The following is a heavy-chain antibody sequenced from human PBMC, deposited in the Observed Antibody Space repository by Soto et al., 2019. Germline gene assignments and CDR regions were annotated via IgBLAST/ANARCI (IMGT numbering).Heavy chain of an antibody. Sequence: QVQLQQWGAGLLKPSETLSLTCAVYGGSFSGYYWSWIRQPPGKGLEWIGEINHSGSTNYNPSLKRRVTISVDTSKNQFSLKLSSVTAADTAVYYCARGRGLYYYYGMDVWGQGTTVTVSS. V-gene: IGHV4-34*01. CDR3: ARGRGLYYYYGMDV. CDR1: GGSFSGYY. D-gene: IGHD3-10*01. CDR2: INHSGST. J-gene: IGHJ6*02.